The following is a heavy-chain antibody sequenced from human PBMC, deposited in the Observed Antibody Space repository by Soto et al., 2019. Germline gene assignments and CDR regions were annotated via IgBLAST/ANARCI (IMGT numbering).Heavy chain of an antibody. CDR3: ARDKGIAAATLRFIDY. D-gene: IGHD6-13*01. J-gene: IGHJ4*02. V-gene: IGHV4-59*12. CDR1: GASMSNSY. Sequence: PSXTLSLTCTVSGASMSNSYWSWIRQPPVKRLEWIGHIYYSGTTNYNPSLKSRVTISVDTSKNQFSLKLSSVTAADTAVYYCARDKGIAAATLRFIDYWGQGTLVTVSS. CDR2: IYYSGTT.